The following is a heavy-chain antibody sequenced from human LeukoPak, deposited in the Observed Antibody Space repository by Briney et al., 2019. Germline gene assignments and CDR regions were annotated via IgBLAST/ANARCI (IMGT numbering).Heavy chain of an antibody. J-gene: IGHJ4*02. V-gene: IGHV3-30*02. CDR3: AKQGSYCMDY. Sequence: GGPLRLSCAASGFTFSSYNIHWVRQAPGKGLEWIRYDGSNKYFADSVKGRFTISRDNSKNTLYLQMNSLRPEDTAVYYCAKQGSYCMDYWGQGTLVTVSS. D-gene: IGHD3-10*01. CDR1: GFTFSSYN. CDR2: RYDGSNK.